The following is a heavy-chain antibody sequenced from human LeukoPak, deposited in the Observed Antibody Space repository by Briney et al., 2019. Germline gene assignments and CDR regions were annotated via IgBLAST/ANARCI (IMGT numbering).Heavy chain of an antibody. D-gene: IGHD2-15*01. J-gene: IGHJ5*02. CDR1: GFTFDDYG. CDR3: ARGADGVSSNSRGWFDP. V-gene: IGHV3-23*01. Sequence: GGSLRLSCVASGFTFDDYGISWVRQAPGKGLEWVSAISGSGDSTYYADSVKGRFIISRDSSKNTLYLQMNSLRAEDTAVYSCARGADGVSSNSRGWFDPWGQGTLVTVSS. CDR2: ISGSGDST.